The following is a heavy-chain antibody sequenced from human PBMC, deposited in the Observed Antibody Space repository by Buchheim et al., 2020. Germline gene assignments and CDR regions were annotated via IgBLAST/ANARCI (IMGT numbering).Heavy chain of an antibody. V-gene: IGHV4-61*02. Sequence: QVQLQESGPGLVKPSQTLSLTCIVSGSSISSGSYYWTWIRQPAGKGLEWIGRIYATGSTHYHSSLKSRVSISLDTSKNQFSLTLSSVTAADTAVYYCAASSFLDTAMVFDYWGRGAL. J-gene: IGHJ4*02. CDR3: AASSFLDTAMVFDY. D-gene: IGHD5-18*01. CDR1: GSSISSGSYY. CDR2: IYATGST.